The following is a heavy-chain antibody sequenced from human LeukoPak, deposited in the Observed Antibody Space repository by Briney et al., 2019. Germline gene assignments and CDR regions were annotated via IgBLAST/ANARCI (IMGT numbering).Heavy chain of an antibody. CDR1: GFTFDDYA. J-gene: IGHJ3*02. Sequence: GGSLRLSCAASGFTFDDYAMHWVRQAPGKGLEWVSGISWNSGSIGYADSVKGRFTISRDNAKNSLYLQMNSLRAEDTALYYCAKDIRIAVAGIPILGAFDIWGQGTMVTVSS. V-gene: IGHV3-9*01. D-gene: IGHD6-19*01. CDR2: ISWNSGSI. CDR3: AKDIRIAVAGIPILGAFDI.